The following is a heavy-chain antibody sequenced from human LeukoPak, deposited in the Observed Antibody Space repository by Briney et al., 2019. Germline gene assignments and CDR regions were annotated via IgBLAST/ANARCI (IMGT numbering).Heavy chain of an antibody. CDR2: IRQDGSEK. CDR3: ARAYRRGYFDY. J-gene: IGHJ4*02. V-gene: IGHV3-7*01. D-gene: IGHD2-2*01. CDR1: GFPFSSFW. Sequence: GGSLRLSCAASGFPFSSFWMSWVRQAPGKGLEWVANIRQDGSEKYYVDSVKGRFTISRDNGNSLYLQMNSPRAEDTAVYYCARAYRRGYFDYWGQGSLVTVSS.